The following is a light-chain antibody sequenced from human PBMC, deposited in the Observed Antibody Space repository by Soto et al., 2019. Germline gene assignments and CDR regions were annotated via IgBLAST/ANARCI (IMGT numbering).Light chain of an antibody. J-gene: IGKJ4*01. CDR1: QSVRNN. CDR2: DAT. Sequence: EVVMTQSPATLSVSPGERATLSCKASQSVRNNLVWYLQKPGQAPRPIIYDATTRATGIPVRFSGSGSGTEFTLTISSLQSEDVGAYYCQQYDNWPQKTLGGGAKVDIK. V-gene: IGKV3-15*01. CDR3: QQYDNWPQKT.